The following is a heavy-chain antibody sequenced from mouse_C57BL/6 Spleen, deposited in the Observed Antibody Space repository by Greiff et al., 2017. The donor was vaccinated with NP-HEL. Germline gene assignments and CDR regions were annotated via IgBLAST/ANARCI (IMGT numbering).Heavy chain of an antibody. CDR3: ARLGGTLFDY. J-gene: IGHJ2*01. D-gene: IGHD2-14*01. CDR2: INPSTGGT. CDR1: GYSFTGYY. V-gene: IGHV1-42*01. Sequence: EVQLQQSGPELVKPGASVKISCKASGYSFTGYYMNWVKQSPEKSLEWIGEINPSTGGTTYNQKFKAKATLTVDKSSSTAYMQLKSLTSEDSAVYYCARLGGTLFDYWGQGTTLTVSS.